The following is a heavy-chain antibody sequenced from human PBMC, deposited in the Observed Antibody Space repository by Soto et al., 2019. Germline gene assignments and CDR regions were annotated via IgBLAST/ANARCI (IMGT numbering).Heavy chain of an antibody. V-gene: IGHV5-51*01. D-gene: IGHD2-15*01. Sequence: GESLKIFCKVSGYSFGNYWVAWVRQMPGKGLEWMGIVFPGDSDTTYSPSFRGQVTFSAEQFISTAFLQWRSLKASDTAVYYCASRRLYCSVGSCYGTNDLDFWGQGTKVTVSS. CDR1: GYSFGNYW. CDR2: VFPGDSDT. CDR3: ASRRLYCSVGSCYGTNDLDF. J-gene: IGHJ4*02.